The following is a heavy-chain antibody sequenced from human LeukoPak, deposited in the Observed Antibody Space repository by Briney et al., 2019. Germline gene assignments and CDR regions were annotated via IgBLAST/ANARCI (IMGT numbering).Heavy chain of an antibody. Sequence: GGSLRLSCAASGFTFSNAWMSWVRQAPGKGLEWVGRIKSKTDGGTTDYAAPVKGRFTISRDDSKNTLYLQMNSLKTEDTAVYYCTTVLGYCSSTSCYGDFDYWGQGTLVTVSS. V-gene: IGHV3-15*01. J-gene: IGHJ4*02. CDR2: IKSKTDGGTT. D-gene: IGHD2-2*01. CDR3: TTVLGYCSSTSCYGDFDY. CDR1: GFTFSNAW.